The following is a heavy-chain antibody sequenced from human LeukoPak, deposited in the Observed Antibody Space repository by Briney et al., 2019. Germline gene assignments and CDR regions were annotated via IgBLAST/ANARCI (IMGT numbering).Heavy chain of an antibody. CDR3: ARDFGP. V-gene: IGHV3-53*01. CDR2: IYAGGST. CDR1: GFTFCSYG. J-gene: IGHJ5*02. D-gene: IGHD3-3*01. Sequence: GGSLRLSCAPPGFTFCSYGMHWVRQAVGKGLEWVSVIYAGGSTHYADPGKGRFTHSRDNSKNTLYLQMNSLSAEDTAVYYCARDFGPYGQGTLVTVPS.